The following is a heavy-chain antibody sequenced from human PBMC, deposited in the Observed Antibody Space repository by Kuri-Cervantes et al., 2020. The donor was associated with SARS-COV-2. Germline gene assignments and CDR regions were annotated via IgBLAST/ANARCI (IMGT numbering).Heavy chain of an antibody. V-gene: IGHV3-30*18. CDR3: AKGRYQVDY. CDR1: GFTFSSHA. J-gene: IGHJ4*02. D-gene: IGHD1-26*01. Sequence: GESLKISCAASGFTFSSHAMHWVRQAPGEGLEWVAVISYDGTNKYYADSVRGRFTISRDNSNNTLSLQMNSLRGEDTAVYYCAKGRYQVDYWGQGTRVTGAS. CDR2: ISYDGTNK.